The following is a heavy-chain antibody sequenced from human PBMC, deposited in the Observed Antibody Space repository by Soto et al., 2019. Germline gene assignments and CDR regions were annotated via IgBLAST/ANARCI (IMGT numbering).Heavy chain of an antibody. CDR1: GFTFSSYA. V-gene: IGHV3-23*01. J-gene: IGHJ4*02. Sequence: EVQLLESGGGLVQPGGSVRLSCAAFGFTFSSYAMSWVRQAPGKGLEWVSAISSSGGNTYYADYVKGRFTISRDNSTNTLNLQMNSLRAEDTAVYYCAKRYCTGGGCSFFDNWGQGTLVTVSS. CDR2: ISSSGGNT. CDR3: AKRYCTGGGCSFFDN. D-gene: IGHD2-15*01.